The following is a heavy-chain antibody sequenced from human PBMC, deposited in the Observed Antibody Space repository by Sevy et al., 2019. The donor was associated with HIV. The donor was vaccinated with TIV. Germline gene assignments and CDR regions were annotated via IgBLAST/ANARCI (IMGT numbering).Heavy chain of an antibody. Sequence: GGSLRLACAASGFTFSSYWMSWVRQAPGKGLEWVANIKQDGSEKYYVDSVKGRLTISRDNAKNSLYLQMNSLRAEDTAVYYCARDHYYDYIWGSYRFLTHDAFDIWGQGTMVTVSS. CDR2: IKQDGSEK. J-gene: IGHJ3*02. CDR3: ARDHYYDYIWGSYRFLTHDAFDI. V-gene: IGHV3-7*03. D-gene: IGHD3-16*02. CDR1: GFTFSSYW.